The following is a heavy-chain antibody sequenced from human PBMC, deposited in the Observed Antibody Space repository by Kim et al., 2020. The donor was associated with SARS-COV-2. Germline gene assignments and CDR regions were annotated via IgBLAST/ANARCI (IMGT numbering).Heavy chain of an antibody. CDR3: AKGKYGSCGANCYSRVLDS. J-gene: IGHJ4*02. D-gene: IGHD2-21*01. CDR2: ISYSGGST. V-gene: IGHV3-23*01. CDR1: GGTFSSYA. Sequence: GGSLRLSCAASGGTFSSYARTWVRQAPEKGLEWIAIISYSGGSTIYAASVKGGFTIYRDNFRDTLYLQMNGLRAEDTAVYYCAKGKYGSCGANCYSRVLDSWGQGTLVPVSS.